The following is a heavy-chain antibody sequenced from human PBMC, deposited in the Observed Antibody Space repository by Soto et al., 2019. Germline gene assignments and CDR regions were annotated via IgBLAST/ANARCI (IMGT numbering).Heavy chain of an antibody. CDR3: ARGRWEQQLDHMQRKTGYFDY. V-gene: IGHV1-8*01. CDR1: GYTFTSYD. J-gene: IGHJ4*02. Sequence: ASVKVSCKASGYTFTSYDINWVRQATGQGLEWMGWMHPKSGNTGYAQKFQGRVTMTRNTSISTAYMEVSSLRFEDTAVYYCARGRWEQQLDHMQRKTGYFDYWGQGTLVTVSS. CDR2: MHPKSGNT. D-gene: IGHD6-13*01.